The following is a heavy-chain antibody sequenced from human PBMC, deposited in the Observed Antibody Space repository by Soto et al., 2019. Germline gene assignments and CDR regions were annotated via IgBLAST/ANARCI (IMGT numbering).Heavy chain of an antibody. CDR3: ARPNPGTTGAFDI. CDR2: INSDGSST. V-gene: IGHV3-74*01. D-gene: IGHD1-1*01. CDR1: GFTFSSYW. J-gene: IGHJ3*02. Sequence: GGSLRLSCAASGFTFSSYWMHWVRQAPGKGLVWVSRINSDGSSTTYADSVKGRFTISRDKAKNTLYLQMNSLRAEDTAVYYCARPNPGTTGAFDIWGQGTMVTVS.